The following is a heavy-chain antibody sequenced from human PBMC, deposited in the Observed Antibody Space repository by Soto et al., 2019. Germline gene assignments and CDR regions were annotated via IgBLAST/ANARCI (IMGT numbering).Heavy chain of an antibody. V-gene: IGHV4-59*01. Sequence: QVQLQESGPGLVKPSETLSLTCTVSGGSISSYYWSWIRQPPGKGLEWIGYIHYSGSTNYNPSLKSRVPISLAPSTNRFSLTLSSVTAADTAVYYCVSPQGRGGDGYYYYGMDVWGQGTTVIVSS. J-gene: IGHJ6*02. CDR3: VSPQGRGGDGYYYYGMDV. CDR2: IHYSGST. CDR1: GGSISSYY. D-gene: IGHD3-16*01.